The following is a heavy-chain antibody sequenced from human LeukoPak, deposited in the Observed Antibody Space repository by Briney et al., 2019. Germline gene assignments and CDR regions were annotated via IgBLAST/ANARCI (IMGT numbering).Heavy chain of an antibody. CDR1: GYTFTSYG. CDR2: INPNSGGT. V-gene: IGHV1-2*02. D-gene: IGHD1-26*01. J-gene: IGHJ4*02. Sequence: AASVKVSCKASGYTFTSYGISWVRQAPGQGLEWVAWINPNSGGTKYSQQFQGRVTLTRDTSISTVYMELSRLTSDDTAVYYCARGHSDIWYSLGHWGQGTLVTVSA. CDR3: ARGHSDIWYSLGH.